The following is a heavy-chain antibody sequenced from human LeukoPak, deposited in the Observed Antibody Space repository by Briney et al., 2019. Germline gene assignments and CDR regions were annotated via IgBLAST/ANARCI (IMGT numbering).Heavy chain of an antibody. CDR1: GFTFSTYE. CDR3: GASRQYVGAFDI. J-gene: IGHJ3*02. V-gene: IGHV3-48*03. Sequence: GGSLRLSCAASGFTFSTYELYWVQQAPGKGLEWISYISSGGTTIKYADSVRGRFTISRDDGRESLYLQMNSLRVEDTAIYYCGASRQYVGAFDIWGQGTLVSVSS. D-gene: IGHD3-16*01. CDR2: ISSGGTTI.